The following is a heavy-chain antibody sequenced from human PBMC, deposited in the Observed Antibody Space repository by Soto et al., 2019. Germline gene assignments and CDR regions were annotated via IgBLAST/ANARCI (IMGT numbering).Heavy chain of an antibody. CDR2: IFSIDEK. V-gene: IGHV2-26*01. CDR1: GFSLSNARMG. D-gene: IGHD6-19*01. J-gene: IGHJ5*02. CDR3: ARIHRKWLVRVAGGWFDP. Sequence: QVTLKESGPVLVKPTETLTLTCTVYGFSLSNARMGVSWIRQPPGKALEWLAHIFSIDEKSYSTYLKSSLTISKDTSKSQVVLTMTNMDPVDTATDYCARIHRKWLVRVAGGWFDPWGQGTLVTVSS.